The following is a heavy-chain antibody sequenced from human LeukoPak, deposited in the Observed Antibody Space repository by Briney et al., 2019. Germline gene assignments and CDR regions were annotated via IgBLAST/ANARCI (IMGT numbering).Heavy chain of an antibody. CDR2: ISTYSGNT. D-gene: IGHD1-26*01. V-gene: IGHV1-18*01. J-gene: IGHJ4*02. CDR3: AKGRATPCEGVGGNY. Sequence: ASVKVSCKASGYSFSSSGMYWVRQVPGQGLEWMGWISTYSGNTHFAPNLQGRLTMTTDTSTSTAYMELRSLTSDDTALCYCAKGRATPCEGVGGNYWGQGTLVTVSS. CDR1: GYSFSSSG.